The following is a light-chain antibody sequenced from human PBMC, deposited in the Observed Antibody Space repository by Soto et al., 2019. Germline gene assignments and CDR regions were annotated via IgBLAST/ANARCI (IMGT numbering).Light chain of an antibody. CDR1: SYNIGSNS. CDR3: AAWDDSLSGVV. J-gene: IGLJ2*01. CDR2: SNS. Sequence: QSVLTQPPSASGTPGQRVTISCSGSSYNIGSNSVHWYQQLPGTAPKLLIYSNSQRPSGVPERISGSKSGTSASLAISGLRSEDEADYYCAAWDDSLSGVVFGGGTKVTVL. V-gene: IGLV1-47*01.